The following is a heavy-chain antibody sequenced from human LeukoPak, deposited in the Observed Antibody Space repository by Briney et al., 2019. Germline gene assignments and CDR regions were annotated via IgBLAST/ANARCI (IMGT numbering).Heavy chain of an antibody. D-gene: IGHD4-17*01. J-gene: IGHJ4*02. V-gene: IGHV3-30*18. CDR3: AKDLSRGDSLFDY. Sequence: PGGSLRLSCAASGFTFSSYGMHWVRQAPGKGLEWVAVISYDGSNKYYADSVKGRFTISRDNSKNTLYLQMNSLRAEDSAVYCCAKDLSRGDSLFDYWGQGTLVTVSS. CDR2: ISYDGSNK. CDR1: GFTFSSYG.